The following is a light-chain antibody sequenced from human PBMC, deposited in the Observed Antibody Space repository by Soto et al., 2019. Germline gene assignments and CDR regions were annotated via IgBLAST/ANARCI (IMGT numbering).Light chain of an antibody. V-gene: IGKV3-20*01. Sequence: EIVLTQSPGTLSLSPGERATLSCRASQSVNNNYLARYQHKPGQPPRLLIYATSNRASGIPDRFGSSGSGADFTLAGSRLEPDEFAVYDCQQYGSAPWTFGEGTKVDI. J-gene: IGKJ1*01. CDR3: QQYGSAPWT. CDR2: ATS. CDR1: QSVNNNY.